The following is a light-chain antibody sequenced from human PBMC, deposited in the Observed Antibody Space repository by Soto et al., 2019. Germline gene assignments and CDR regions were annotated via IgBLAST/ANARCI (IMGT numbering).Light chain of an antibody. Sequence: DIQMTQSPSSLSASVGDRVTITCRASQSISSYLNWYQQKPGKAPKLLIYAASSLQSGVPSRFSGSGSGTDFTLTISSLQPDDFVTYYCQQSYSTLTFGGGTKVDIK. CDR3: QQSYSTLT. J-gene: IGKJ4*01. CDR1: QSISSY. CDR2: AAS. V-gene: IGKV1-39*01.